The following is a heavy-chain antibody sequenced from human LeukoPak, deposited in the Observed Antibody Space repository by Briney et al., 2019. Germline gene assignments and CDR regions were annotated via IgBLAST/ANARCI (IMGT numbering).Heavy chain of an antibody. CDR1: VGTFSSYA. V-gene: IGHV1-69*05. CDR2: IIPIFGTA. CDR3: AGGVYDSSGYYYVPTPRYYYYYMDV. D-gene: IGHD3-22*01. J-gene: IGHJ6*03. Sequence: ASVKVSCKASVGTFSSYANSWVRQAPRHGLEWLGGIIPIFGTANLAQKFKSSVPITTDESKRTAYMERSSLRSEDTAVYYCAGGVYDSSGYYYVPTPRYYYYYMDVWGKGTTVTVSS.